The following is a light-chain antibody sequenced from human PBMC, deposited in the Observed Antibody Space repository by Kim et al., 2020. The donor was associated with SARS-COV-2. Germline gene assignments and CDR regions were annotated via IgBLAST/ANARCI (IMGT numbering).Light chain of an antibody. CDR3: CSYAGSDTDV. Sequence: GQSVPISCTGSSGDVGGYNSVAWYQQHPGRAPKLVIYDVYKRPSGVPDRFSASKSGNTAALTIPGLQAEDEADYHCCSYAGSDTDVFGTGTKVTVL. V-gene: IGLV2-11*01. CDR2: DVY. J-gene: IGLJ1*01. CDR1: SGDVGGYNS.